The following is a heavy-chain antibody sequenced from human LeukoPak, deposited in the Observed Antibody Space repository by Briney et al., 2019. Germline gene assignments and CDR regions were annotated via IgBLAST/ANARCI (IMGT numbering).Heavy chain of an antibody. CDR2: IYYSGST. D-gene: IGHD3-10*01. CDR3: ARGQTYYYGSGSPPLH. J-gene: IGHJ4*02. V-gene: IGHV4-30-4*01. Sequence: SETLSLTCAVYGGSFSGYYWSWIRQPPGKGLEWIGYIYYSGSTYYNPSLKSRVTISVDTSKNQFSLKLSSVTAADTAVYYCARGQTYYYGSGSPPLHWGQGTLVTVSS. CDR1: GGSFSGYY.